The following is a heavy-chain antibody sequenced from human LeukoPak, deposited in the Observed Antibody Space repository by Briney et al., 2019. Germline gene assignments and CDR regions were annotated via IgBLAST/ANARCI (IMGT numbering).Heavy chain of an antibody. Sequence: GGSLRLSCAASGFTFSSYGMHWVRQAPGKGLEGVAVIWYDGSNKYYADSVKGRFTISRDNSKNTLYLQMNSLRAEDTAVYYCARELIAVAGTRYYYYGMDVWGQGTTVTVSS. D-gene: IGHD6-19*01. V-gene: IGHV3-33*01. J-gene: IGHJ6*02. CDR2: IWYDGSNK. CDR1: GFTFSSYG. CDR3: ARELIAVAGTRYYYYGMDV.